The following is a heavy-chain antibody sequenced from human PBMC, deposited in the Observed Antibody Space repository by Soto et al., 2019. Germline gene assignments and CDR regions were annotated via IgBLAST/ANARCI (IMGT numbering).Heavy chain of an antibody. V-gene: IGHV3-21*01. CDR1: GFTFSNYT. J-gene: IGHJ6*03. D-gene: IGHD2-2*02. CDR3: ARGIYCNLDICYTGYYYMDV. Sequence: DVQLVESGGGLVKPGGSLRLSCTVSGFTFSNYTMDWVRQAPGKGLEWVSSISSGSNYIYYADSVKGRFTISRDNAKNSLYLHMNRLRAEDTAVFYCARGIYCNLDICYTGYYYMDVWGKGTTVTVSS. CDR2: ISSGSNYI.